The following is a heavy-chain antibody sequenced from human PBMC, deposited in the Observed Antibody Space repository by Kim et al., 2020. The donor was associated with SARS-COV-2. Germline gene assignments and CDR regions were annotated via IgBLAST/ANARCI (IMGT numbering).Heavy chain of an antibody. CDR2: IYYSGST. CDR1: GGSISSSSYY. V-gene: IGHV4-39*01. Sequence: SETLSLTCTVSGGSISSSSYYWGWIRQPPGKGLEWIGSIYYSGSTYYNPSLKSRVTISVDTSKNQFSLKLSSVTAADTAVYYCARLDMWAYIVVVVAATKGSNAFDIWGQGTMVTVSS. CDR3: ARLDMWAYIVVVVAATKGSNAFDI. J-gene: IGHJ3*02. D-gene: IGHD2-15*01.